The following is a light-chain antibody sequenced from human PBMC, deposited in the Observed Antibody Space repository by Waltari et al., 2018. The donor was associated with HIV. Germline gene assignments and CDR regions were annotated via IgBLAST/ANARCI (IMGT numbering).Light chain of an antibody. CDR2: GAS. CDR1: QSISSTY. J-gene: IGKJ4*01. V-gene: IGKV3-20*01. Sequence: EIVLTQSPGTLSLSPGERATLSCRTSQSISSTYLAWYQQKPGQAPSLLIYGASTSATGIPDRFSGSGSGTDFSLSISRLEPEDCAVYYCQHYGTSLLTFGGGTKVEIK. CDR3: QHYGTSLLT.